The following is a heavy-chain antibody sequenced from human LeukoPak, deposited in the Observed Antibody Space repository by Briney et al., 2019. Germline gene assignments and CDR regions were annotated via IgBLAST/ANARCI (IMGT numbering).Heavy chain of an antibody. D-gene: IGHD3-22*01. CDR3: AREPYYYDSSGGVFDY. J-gene: IGHJ4*02. CDR2: IYYSGST. V-gene: IGHV4-39*06. Sequence: SETLSLTCTVAGGSISSSSYSWGWIRQPPGKGLEWFGSIYYSGSTYYNPYLKSRVTISVDTSKNQFPLKLSSVTAADTAVYYCAREPYYYDSSGGVFDYWGQGTLVTVSS. CDR1: GGSISSSSYS.